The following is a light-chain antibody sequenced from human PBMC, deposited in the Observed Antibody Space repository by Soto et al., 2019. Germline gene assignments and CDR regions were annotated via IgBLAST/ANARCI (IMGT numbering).Light chain of an antibody. Sequence: EIVMTQSPATLSVSPGERVTLSCRASQNIGSNLAWYQQKFGQAPRLLINAASNRATGIPDRFSGSGSGTDFTLTISSLEPEDFAVYFCQQRSSWPLTFGGGTKADIK. CDR3: QQRSSWPLT. J-gene: IGKJ4*02. CDR1: QNIGSN. V-gene: IGKV3-11*01. CDR2: AAS.